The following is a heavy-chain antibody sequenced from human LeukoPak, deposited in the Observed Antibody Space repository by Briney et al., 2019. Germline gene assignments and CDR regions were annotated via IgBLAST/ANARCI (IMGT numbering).Heavy chain of an antibody. D-gene: IGHD3-22*01. CDR2: IYYSGGT. J-gene: IGHJ4*02. CDR1: GGSISSYY. V-gene: IGHV4-59*12. CDR3: ARGPYYYDSSGYYLI. Sequence: SETLSLTCTVSGGSISSYYWSWIRQPPGKGLEWIGYIYYSGGTNYNPSLKSRVTISVDTSKNQFSLKLSSVTAADTAVYYCARGPYYYDSSGYYLIWGQGTLVTVSS.